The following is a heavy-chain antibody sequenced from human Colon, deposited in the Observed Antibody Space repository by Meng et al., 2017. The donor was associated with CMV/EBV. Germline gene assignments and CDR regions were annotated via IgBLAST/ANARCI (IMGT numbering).Heavy chain of an antibody. CDR2: INTDGSTT. CDR1: VFMFSSKW. Sequence: EVQVVESGCGLVLPGGTLRLSCAASVFMFSSKWMHWVRQGPGKGLVWVSRINTDGSTTYYADSVKGRFTISRDNAKNTLYLQMNSLRAEDTAVYYCASRDYWGQGTLVTVSS. CDR3: ASRDY. J-gene: IGHJ4*02. V-gene: IGHV3-74*01.